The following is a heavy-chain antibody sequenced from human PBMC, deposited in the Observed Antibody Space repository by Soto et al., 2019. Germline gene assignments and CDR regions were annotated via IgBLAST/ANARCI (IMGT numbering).Heavy chain of an antibody. D-gene: IGHD6-13*01. CDR2: IKSKTDGGTT. Sequence: EVQLVESGGGLVKPGGSLRLSCAASGFTFSNAWMSWVRQAPGKGLEWVGRIKSKTDGGTTDYAAPVKGRFTISRDESKNTLYLQMNSLKTEDTAVYYCWAEAAHRSWFDPWGQGTLVTVSS. V-gene: IGHV3-15*01. J-gene: IGHJ5*02. CDR3: WAEAAHRSWFDP. CDR1: GFTFSNAW.